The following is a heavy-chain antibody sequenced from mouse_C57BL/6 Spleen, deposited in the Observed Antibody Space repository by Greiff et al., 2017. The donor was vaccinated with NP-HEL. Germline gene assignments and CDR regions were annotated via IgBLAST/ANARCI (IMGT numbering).Heavy chain of an antibody. CDR2: IYPGSGNT. D-gene: IGHD2-4*01. V-gene: IGHV1-76*01. CDR1: GYTFTDYY. Sequence: QVQLQQSGAELVRPGASVKLSCKASGYTFTDYYINWVKQRPGQGLEWIARIYPGSGNTYYNEKFKGKATLTAEKSSSTAYMQLSSLTSEDSAVYFCARLAYDYDRYFDVWGTGTTVTVSS. J-gene: IGHJ1*03. CDR3: ARLAYDYDRYFDV.